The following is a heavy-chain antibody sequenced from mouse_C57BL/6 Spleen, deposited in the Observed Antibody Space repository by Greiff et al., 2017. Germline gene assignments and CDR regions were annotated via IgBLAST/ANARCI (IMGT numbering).Heavy chain of an antibody. CDR3: ARGIYGNYLYYYAMDY. CDR1: GYAFSSYW. D-gene: IGHD2-1*01. J-gene: IGHJ4*01. CDR2: IYPGDGDT. Sequence: QVQLQQSGAELVKPGASVKISCKASGYAFSSYWMNWVKQRPGKGLEWIGQIYPGDGDTNYNGKFKGKATLTADKSSSTAYMQLNSLTSEDSAVYFCARGIYGNYLYYYAMDYWGQGTSVTVSS. V-gene: IGHV1-80*01.